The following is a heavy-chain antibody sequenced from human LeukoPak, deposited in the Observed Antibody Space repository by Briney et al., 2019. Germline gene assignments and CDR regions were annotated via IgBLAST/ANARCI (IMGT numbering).Heavy chain of an antibody. Sequence: ASVKVSCKASGYTFTGYYMHWVRQAPGQGLEWMGWISAYNGNTNYAQKLQGRVTMTTDTSTSTAYMELRSLRSDDTAVYYCAREGLYDYGDYSSAFDIWGQGTMVTVSS. J-gene: IGHJ3*02. CDR2: ISAYNGNT. D-gene: IGHD4-17*01. CDR3: AREGLYDYGDYSSAFDI. CDR1: GYTFTGYY. V-gene: IGHV1-18*04.